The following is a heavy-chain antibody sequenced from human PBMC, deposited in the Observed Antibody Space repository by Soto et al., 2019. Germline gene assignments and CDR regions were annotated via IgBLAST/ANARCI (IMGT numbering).Heavy chain of an antibody. CDR1: GFTFSSYA. V-gene: IGHV3-30-3*01. D-gene: IGHD1-26*01. J-gene: IGHJ3*02. Sequence: QVQLVESGGGVVQPGRSLRLSCAASGFTFSSYAMHWVRQAPGKGLEWVAVISYDGSNKYYADSVKGRFTISRDNSKNTLYLQMNSLRAEDTAVYYCARDAVEWELIYAFDIWGQGTMVTVSS. CDR2: ISYDGSNK. CDR3: ARDAVEWELIYAFDI.